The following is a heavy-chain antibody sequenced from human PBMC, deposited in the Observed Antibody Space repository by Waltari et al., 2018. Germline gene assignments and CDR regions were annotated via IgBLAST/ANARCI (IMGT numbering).Heavy chain of an antibody. J-gene: IGHJ4*02. CDR3: TRDGIGGYSYGSHFDY. Sequence: EVQLVESGGGLVQPGRSLRLSCTASGFTLGDYAMSWFRQAPGKGLEWVGFIRSKAYGGTTEYAASVKGRFTISRDDSKSIAYLQMNSLKTEDTAVYYCTRDGIGGYSYGSHFDYWGQGTLVTVSS. V-gene: IGHV3-49*03. D-gene: IGHD5-18*01. CDR2: IRSKAYGGTT. CDR1: GFTLGDYA.